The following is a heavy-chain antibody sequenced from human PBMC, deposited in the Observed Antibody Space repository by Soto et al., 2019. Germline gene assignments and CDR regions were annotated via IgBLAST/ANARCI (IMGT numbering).Heavy chain of an antibody. CDR2: IYPSWST. Sequence: PSQDLSLTCTVSVGSIRGHAGMWLRQPAGMGREVIGHIYPSWSTTYNPALKGRVTMSLATPKNQIFLNLTSVTAADTAVHYCARDPAIAVAGLKWFDPGGQETLVNVST. D-gene: IGHD6-19*01. CDR3: ARDPAIAVAGLKWFDP. J-gene: IGHJ5*02. CDR1: VGSIRGHA. V-gene: IGHV4-4*07.